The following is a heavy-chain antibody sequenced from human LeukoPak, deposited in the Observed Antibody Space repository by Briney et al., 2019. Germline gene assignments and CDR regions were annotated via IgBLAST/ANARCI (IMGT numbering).Heavy chain of an antibody. CDR1: GGSFCANY. CDR3: ARGRSGYSSSRNLNWFDP. Sequence: PSETLSLTCVVYGGSFCANYWSRIRQPPGKGLEWIGEINHSGSTNYNPSLKSRVTISVDTSKSQFSLKVSSVTAADTAVYYCARGRSGYSSSRNLNWFDPWGQGTLVTVSS. D-gene: IGHD6-13*01. V-gene: IGHV4-34*01. J-gene: IGHJ5*02. CDR2: INHSGST.